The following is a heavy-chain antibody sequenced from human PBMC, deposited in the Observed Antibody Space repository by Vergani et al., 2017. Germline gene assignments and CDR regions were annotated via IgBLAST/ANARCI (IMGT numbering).Heavy chain of an antibody. J-gene: IGHJ4*02. V-gene: IGHV5-51*01. CDR1: ESSFISNE. D-gene: IGHD2-21*01. CDR3: TRHVPCGDGACLHFDH. Sequence: EVHLLESGGGLIQPGESLKISCKYSESSFISNEIAWVRQMSGKGLQWMGNINPIDSKIAYSPSFQGQAIMSLDKSITTAYLQWRSLKASDTAIYYCTRHVPCGDGACLHFDHWGQGTQVTVSS. CDR2: INPIDSKI.